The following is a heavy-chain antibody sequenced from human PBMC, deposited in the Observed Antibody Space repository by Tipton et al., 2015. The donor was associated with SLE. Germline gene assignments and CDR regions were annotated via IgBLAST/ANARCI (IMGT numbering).Heavy chain of an antibody. V-gene: IGHV3-23*03. CDR3: AKGLNDYVWGSSFDY. CDR1: GFSFNSYA. CDR2: IYTGGST. D-gene: IGHD3-16*01. J-gene: IGHJ4*02. Sequence: SLRLSCAASGFSFNSYAMSWVRQAPGKGLEWVSVIYTGGSTYYADSVKGRFTIPRDNSKNTLYLQMNSLRAEDTAVYYCAKGLNDYVWGSSFDYWGQGTLVTVSS.